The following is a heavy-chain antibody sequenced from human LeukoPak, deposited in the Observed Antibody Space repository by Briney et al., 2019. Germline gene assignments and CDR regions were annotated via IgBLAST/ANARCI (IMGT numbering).Heavy chain of an antibody. V-gene: IGHV4-39*01. CDR2: IYYSGST. J-gene: IGHJ5*02. CDR1: GGSISSISYY. Sequence: KPSETLSLTCTVSGGSISSISYYWGWIRQPPGRGLEWIESIYYSGSTYYNPSLKSRVTISVDTSKNQFSLKLSSVTAADTAVYYCARHLRTFGGVILRGRFDPWGQGTLVTVSS. CDR3: ARHLRTFGGVILRGRFDP. D-gene: IGHD3-16*01.